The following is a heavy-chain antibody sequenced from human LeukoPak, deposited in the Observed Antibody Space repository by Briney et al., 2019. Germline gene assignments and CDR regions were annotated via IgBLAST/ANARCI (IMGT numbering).Heavy chain of an antibody. CDR3: AALARDY. D-gene: IGHD3-3*02. J-gene: IGHJ4*02. V-gene: IGHV3-53*01. Sequence: PGWSLSLSCAASGFIVSSYYMTWVRQAPGQGVAGVSVIHNEGSTYYAHSVQGRFTIPRDNSNNTVDLQMNSLSDEGTAVYYCAALARDYWGQGTLVTVSS. CDR2: IHNEGST. CDR1: GFIVSSYY.